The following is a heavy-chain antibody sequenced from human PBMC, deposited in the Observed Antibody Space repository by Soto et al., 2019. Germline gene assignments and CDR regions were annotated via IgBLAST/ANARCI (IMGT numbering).Heavy chain of an antibody. V-gene: IGHV3-7*01. CDR1: GFTFSSYW. Sequence: EVQLVESGGGLVQPGGSLRLSCAASGFTFSSYWMSWVRQAPGKGLEWVANIKQDGSEKYYVDSVKGRFTISRDNAKNSLYLQMNSLRAEDTAVYYCARTLGPSYDSSGYKDYWGQGTLVTVSS. J-gene: IGHJ4*02. D-gene: IGHD3-22*01. CDR2: IKQDGSEK. CDR3: ARTLGPSYDSSGYKDY.